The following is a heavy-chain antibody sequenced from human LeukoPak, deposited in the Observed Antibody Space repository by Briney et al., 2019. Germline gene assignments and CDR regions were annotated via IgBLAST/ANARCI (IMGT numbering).Heavy chain of an antibody. CDR1: GYTFTSYA. J-gene: IGHJ4*02. CDR2: INAGNGNT. V-gene: IGHV1-3*01. Sequence: ASVNVSCKASGYTFTSYAMHWVRQAPGQRLEWMGWINAGNGNTKYSQKFQGRVTITRDTSASTAYMELSSLRSEDTAVYYCARESRVPRSDILTGYPLDYWGQGTLVTVSS. D-gene: IGHD3-9*01. CDR3: ARESRVPRSDILTGYPLDY.